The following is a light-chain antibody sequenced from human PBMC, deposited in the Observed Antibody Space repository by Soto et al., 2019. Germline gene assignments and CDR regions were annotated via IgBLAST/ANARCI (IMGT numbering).Light chain of an antibody. Sequence: ETVLTQSPGTPSLSPGERATLSCRASQTVSSSYLAWYQQKPGQPPRLLIYGVSSRATGIPDRFSGSGSGTDFTLTISRLEPEDFAVYYCQQYSSSSWTFGQGTKVEIK. CDR1: QTVSSSY. V-gene: IGKV3-20*01. CDR2: GVS. CDR3: QQYSSSSWT. J-gene: IGKJ1*01.